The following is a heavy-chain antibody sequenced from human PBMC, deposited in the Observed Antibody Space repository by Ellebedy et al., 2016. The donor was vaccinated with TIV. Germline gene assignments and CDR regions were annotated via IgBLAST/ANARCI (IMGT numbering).Heavy chain of an antibody. V-gene: IGHV4-39*01. CDR2: FYYSGST. Sequence: MPSETLSLTCTVSGGSISSSTYYWGWIRQPPGKGLEWIGSFYYSGSTYYNPSLKTRVTISMNTSKNQFSLKLSSVTAADTAVYYCARHRRNNYGYFAAPREYYFESWGQGTLVTVSS. CDR3: ARHRRNNYGYFAAPREYYFES. D-gene: IGHD5-18*01. J-gene: IGHJ4*02. CDR1: GGSISSSTYY.